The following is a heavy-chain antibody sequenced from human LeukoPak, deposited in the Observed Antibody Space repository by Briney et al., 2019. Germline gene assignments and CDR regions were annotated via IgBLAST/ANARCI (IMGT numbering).Heavy chain of an antibody. J-gene: IGHJ3*02. D-gene: IGHD6-19*01. CDR3: ARDRYSSGWYDAFDM. CDR1: GGSISSYY. CDR2: IYYSGST. Sequence: SETLSLTCTVSGGSISSYYWCWIRQPPGEGREWIGYIYYSGSTNYNPSLKSRVAISVDTSRNQFSLKLGSVTAADTAVYYCARDRYSSGWYDAFDMWGQGTMVTVSS. V-gene: IGHV4-59*01.